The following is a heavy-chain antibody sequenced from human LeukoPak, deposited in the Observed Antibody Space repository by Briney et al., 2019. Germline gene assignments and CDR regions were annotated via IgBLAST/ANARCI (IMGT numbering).Heavy chain of an antibody. D-gene: IGHD2-2*01. CDR1: GFTFDDYA. J-gene: IGHJ6*02. V-gene: IGHV3-9*01. CDR3: AKDGDCSSTSCRKVPYYYGMDV. Sequence: GRSLRLSCAASGFTFDDYAMHWVRQAPGKGLEWVSGISWNSGSFGYADSVKGRFTISRDNAKNSLYLQMNSLRAEDTALYYCAKDGDCSSTSCRKVPYYYGMDVWGQGTTVTVSS. CDR2: ISWNSGSF.